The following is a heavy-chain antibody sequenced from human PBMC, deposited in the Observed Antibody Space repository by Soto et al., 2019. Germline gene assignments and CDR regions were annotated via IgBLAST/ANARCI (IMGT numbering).Heavy chain of an antibody. CDR1: GGSISSYY. V-gene: IGHV4-59*08. CDR2: ISDSGNT. Sequence: QVQLQESGPGLVKPSETLSLNCTVSGGSISSYYWSWIRQPPGKGLEWIGYISDSGNTNYNYSLKSRVSISVDTPKNQFSLKLTSVTAADTAVYYCARHYCSGGTCYSQRWFAPWGQGTLVTVSS. D-gene: IGHD2-15*01. CDR3: ARHYCSGGTCYSQRWFAP. J-gene: IGHJ5*02.